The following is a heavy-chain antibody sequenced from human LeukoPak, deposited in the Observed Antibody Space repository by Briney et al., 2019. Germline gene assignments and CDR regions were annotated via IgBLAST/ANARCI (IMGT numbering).Heavy chain of an antibody. CDR2: IYTSGST. Sequence: SETLSLTCTVSGYSISSGYYWGWIRQPPGKGLEWIGYIYTSGSTRYNPSLNSRVTISVDTSKNQFSLNLSPVTAADTAVYYCARRITYMDVWGNGTTVTVSS. V-gene: IGHV4-38-2*02. J-gene: IGHJ6*03. CDR1: GYSISSGYY. CDR3: ARRITYMDV. D-gene: IGHD3-10*01.